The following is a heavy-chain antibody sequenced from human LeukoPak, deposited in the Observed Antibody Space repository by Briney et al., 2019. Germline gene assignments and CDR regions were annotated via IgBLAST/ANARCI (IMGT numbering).Heavy chain of an antibody. Sequence: ASVKASCKASGGTFSSYAISWVRQAPGQGLEWMGGIIPIFGTANYAQKFQGRVTITADESTSTAYMELSSLRSEDTAVYYCASTPYCSSTSCYVYWFDPWGQGTLVTVSS. D-gene: IGHD2-2*01. J-gene: IGHJ5*02. CDR1: GGTFSSYA. V-gene: IGHV1-69*13. CDR2: IIPIFGTA. CDR3: ASTPYCSSTSCYVYWFDP.